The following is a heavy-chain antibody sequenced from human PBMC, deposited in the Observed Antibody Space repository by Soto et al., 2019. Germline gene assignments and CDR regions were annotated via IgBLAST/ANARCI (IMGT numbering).Heavy chain of an antibody. Sequence: WGSLRLSCAASGFTFNNYAIILFRHSPGKWLEWVSAISANGQGIYYADSVKGRFIISRDSSKNTVFLHMDSLTAEDTAVYYCAKDRNYPRDQFHNWGQGTLVTVSS. V-gene: IGHV3-23*01. CDR2: ISANGQGI. CDR1: GFTFNNYA. J-gene: IGHJ4*02. D-gene: IGHD1-7*01. CDR3: AKDRNYPRDQFHN.